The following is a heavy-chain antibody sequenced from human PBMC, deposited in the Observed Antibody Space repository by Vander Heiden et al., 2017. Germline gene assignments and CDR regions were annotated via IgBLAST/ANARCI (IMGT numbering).Heavy chain of an antibody. CDR2: IHHSGST. J-gene: IGHJ5*02. D-gene: IGHD2-15*01. CDR3: ARGYCNGGSGDSWRNRFDP. V-gene: IGHV4-4*02. CDR1: GRSINAANR. Sequence: QVQLQESGPGLVKPSGTLSLTAVGFGRSINAANRSAWVRQAPGKGLEWIGEIHHSGSTNYNPSLKSRATISVDKSKNEFSMRLISVTAADKAVYFCARGYCNGGSGDSWRNRFDPWGQGTLVPVS.